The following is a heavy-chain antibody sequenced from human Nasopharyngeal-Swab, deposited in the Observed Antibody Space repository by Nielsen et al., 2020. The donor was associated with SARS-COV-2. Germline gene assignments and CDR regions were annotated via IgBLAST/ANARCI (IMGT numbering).Heavy chain of an antibody. CDR1: GFTFSRFW. CDR3: ARMNYYFYYGMDV. J-gene: IGHJ6*02. CDR2: LKQDGSEE. Sequence: GGSLRLSCAASGFTFSRFWMTWVRQAPGKGLEWVAYLKQDGSEEYYVDSVKGRFTISRDNAKNSLYLQMGSLRAEDTAVYYCARMNYYFYYGMDVWGQGTTVTVSS. V-gene: IGHV3-7*01.